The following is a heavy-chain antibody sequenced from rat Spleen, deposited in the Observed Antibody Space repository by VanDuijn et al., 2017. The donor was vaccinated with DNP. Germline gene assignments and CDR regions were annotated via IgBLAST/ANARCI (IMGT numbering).Heavy chain of an antibody. D-gene: IGHD1-4*01. J-gene: IGHJ2*01. Sequence: EVQLVETGGGLVQPGRSLKLSCVASGFTFSDYAMAWVRQSPKKGLEWVASIGPNGNIAYYRDSVKGRFTISRDNAKNTLYLQMESLRSEDTATYYCTRDLHFGYNYAFDYWGQGVMVTVSS. CDR2: IGPNGNIA. CDR1: GFTFSDYA. CDR3: TRDLHFGYNYAFDY. V-gene: IGHV5-20*01.